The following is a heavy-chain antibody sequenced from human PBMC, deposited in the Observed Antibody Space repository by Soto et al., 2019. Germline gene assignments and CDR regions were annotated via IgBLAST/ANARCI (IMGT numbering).Heavy chain of an antibody. CDR3: ATARPHMSGGYRDAFDF. V-gene: IGHV1-18*01. D-gene: IGHD1-26*01. Sequence: QVQLVQSGAEVKKPGASVKVSCKASGYTFTSYGISWVRQAPGQGLEWMGGISAYNGNTNYAQKLQGSVTMTTDTSTSTAYLELRSLRSADTTVYYCATARPHMSGGYRDAFDFWGQGTMVTVSS. CDR1: GYTFTSYG. J-gene: IGHJ3*01. CDR2: ISAYNGNT.